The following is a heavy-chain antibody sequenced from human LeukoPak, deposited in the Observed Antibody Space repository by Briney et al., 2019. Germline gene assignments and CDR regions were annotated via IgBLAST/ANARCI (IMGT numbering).Heavy chain of an antibody. CDR2: IYHSGST. CDR3: ARAISSEGDFWSGYYTRWFDP. D-gene: IGHD3-3*01. V-gene: IGHV4-4*02. J-gene: IGHJ5*02. CDR1: GGSISSSNW. Sequence: SGTLSLTCAVSGGSISSSNWWSWVRQPPGKGLEWIGEIYHSGSTNYNPSLKSRVTISVDKSKNQFSLKLSSVTAADTAVYYCARAISSEGDFWSGYYTRWFDPWGQGTLVTVSS.